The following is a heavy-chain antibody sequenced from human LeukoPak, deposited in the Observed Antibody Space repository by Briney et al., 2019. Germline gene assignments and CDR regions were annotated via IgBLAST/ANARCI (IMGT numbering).Heavy chain of an antibody. CDR1: GGSFSGYY. CDR3: ASGRGSFDP. V-gene: IGHV4-34*01. CDR2: INHSGST. J-gene: IGHJ5*02. Sequence: PSETLSLTCAVYGGSFSGYYWSWIRQPPGKGLEWIGEINHSGSTNYNPSLKSRVTIPVDTSKNQFSLKLSSVTAADTAVYYCASGRGSFDPWGQGTLVTVSS.